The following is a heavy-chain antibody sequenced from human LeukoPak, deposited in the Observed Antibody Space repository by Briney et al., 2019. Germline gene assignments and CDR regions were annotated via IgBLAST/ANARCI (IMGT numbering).Heavy chain of an antibody. CDR3: AKDDDWGRYKH. D-gene: IGHD3-16*01. CDR1: EVTFSTYT. Sequence: PGGFLRLSCAASEVTFSTYTMTWVRQAPGKGLEWVSSISGSGNYIYYADSLKGRFTISRDNAKNSLYLQMNSLRAEDTAVYYCAKDDDWGRYKHWGQGTLVTVSS. J-gene: IGHJ1*01. CDR2: ISGSGNYI. V-gene: IGHV3-21*04.